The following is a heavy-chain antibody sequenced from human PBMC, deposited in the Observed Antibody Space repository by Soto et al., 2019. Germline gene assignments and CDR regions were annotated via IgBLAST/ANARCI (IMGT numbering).Heavy chain of an antibody. J-gene: IGHJ2*01. CDR1: GFTFSAYA. D-gene: IGHD1-1*01. V-gene: IGHV3-23*01. CDR2: IHGGGGAT. Sequence: EVPLLESGGGLVQPGESLRLSCAASGFTFSAYAMGWVRQAPGKVLEWVSTIHGGGGATHYADSVKGRFTISRDDSKNTLYAQMNSLRAEDTAVYYCAKFEGHPLEYWYLDFWGRGTLVTVSS. CDR3: AKFEGHPLEYWYLDF.